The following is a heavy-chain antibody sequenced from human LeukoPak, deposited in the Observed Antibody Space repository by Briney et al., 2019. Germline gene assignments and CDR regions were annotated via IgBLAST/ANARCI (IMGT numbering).Heavy chain of an antibody. J-gene: IGHJ4*02. V-gene: IGHV4-4*07. CDR2: SHGSGST. CDR3: ARDGDYDSGVFDV. Sequence: PSEILSLSCNVSGVSINIYYWSWLRQTPGKGLEWIGRSHGSGSTNYNPSLKNRVTISVDKSKKSLSLRLTSVTAADTALYFCARDGDYDSGVFDVWGQGTLVTVSS. CDR1: GVSINIYY. D-gene: IGHD3-22*01.